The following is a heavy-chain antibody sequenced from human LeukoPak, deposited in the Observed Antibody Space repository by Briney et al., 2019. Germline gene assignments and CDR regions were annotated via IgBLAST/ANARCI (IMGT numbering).Heavy chain of an antibody. Sequence: SETLSLTCTVSGGSISSSSYYWGWIRQPPGKGLEWIGSIYYSGSTYYNPSLKSRVTISVDTSKNQFSLKLCSVTAADTAVYYCARRNGDPAAGTVWFDPWGQGTLVTVSS. CDR2: IYYSGST. D-gene: IGHD6-13*01. CDR3: ARRNGDPAAGTVWFDP. J-gene: IGHJ5*02. V-gene: IGHV4-39*01. CDR1: GGSISSSSYY.